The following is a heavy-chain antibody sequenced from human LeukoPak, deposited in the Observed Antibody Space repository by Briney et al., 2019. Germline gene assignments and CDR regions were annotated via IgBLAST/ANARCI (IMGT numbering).Heavy chain of an antibody. CDR2: ISYRGST. V-gene: IGHV4-59*01. D-gene: IGHD7-27*01. Sequence: SETLSLTCTVSGGSIASYYWSWIRQFPGKGLEWIGYISYRGSTSYNPSLNSRVSISLDTSKNQLSLRLNSVTAADTAVYYCASRKLGNDYWGQGTLVTVSS. CDR3: ASRKLGNDY. J-gene: IGHJ4*01. CDR1: GGSIASYY.